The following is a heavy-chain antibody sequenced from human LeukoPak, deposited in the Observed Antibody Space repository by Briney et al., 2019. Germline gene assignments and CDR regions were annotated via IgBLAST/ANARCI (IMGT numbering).Heavy chain of an antibody. D-gene: IGHD1-26*01. CDR2: IRNKANSYTT. CDR3: ARANSAYSFDY. J-gene: IGHJ4*02. CDR1: GFTFSNAW. Sequence: PGGSLRLSCAASGFTFSNAWMSWVRQAPGKGLEWVGRIRNKANSYTTEYAASVKGRFTISRDDSKNPLYLQMNSPKTKDTAVYFCARANSAYSFDYWGQGTLVIVSS. V-gene: IGHV3-72*01.